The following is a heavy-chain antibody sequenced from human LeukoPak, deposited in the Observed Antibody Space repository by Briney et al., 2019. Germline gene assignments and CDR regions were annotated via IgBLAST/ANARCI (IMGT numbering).Heavy chain of an antibody. CDR2: ISYDGSNK. J-gene: IGHJ4*02. D-gene: IGHD3-3*01. CDR1: GFTFSSYA. Sequence: HAGGSLRLSCAASGFTFSSYAMHWVRQAPGKGLEWVAVISYDGSNKYYADSVKGRFTISRDNSKNTLSLQMNSLRAEDTAVYYCARDRTIYFDQWGQGTLVTVSS. V-gene: IGHV3-30-3*01. CDR3: ARDRTIYFDQ.